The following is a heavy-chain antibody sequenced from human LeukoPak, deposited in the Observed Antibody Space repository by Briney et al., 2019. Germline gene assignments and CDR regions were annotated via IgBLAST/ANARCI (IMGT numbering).Heavy chain of an antibody. V-gene: IGHV3-23*01. J-gene: IGHJ6*03. CDR3: AKPAYAGYYYYMDV. Sequence: GGSLRLSCAASGFTFSSYAMSWVRQAPGKGLEWVSAISGSGGSTYYADSVKGRFTISRDNSKNTLYLQMNSLRVEDTAVYYCAKPAYAGYYYYMDVWGKGTTVTVSS. CDR1: GFTFSSYA. CDR2: ISGSGGST. D-gene: IGHD3-16*01.